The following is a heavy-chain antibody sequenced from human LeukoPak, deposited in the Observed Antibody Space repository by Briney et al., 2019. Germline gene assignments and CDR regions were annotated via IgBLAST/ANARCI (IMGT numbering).Heavy chain of an antibody. CDR3: ARDLLEYYYGSGSYYPEIYAFGI. CDR2: IYYSGST. J-gene: IGHJ3*02. V-gene: IGHV4-59*01. Sequence: SETLSLTCTVSGGSISSYYWSWIRQPPGKGLEWIGYIYYSGSTNYNPSLKSRVTISVDTSKNQFSLKLSSVTAADTAVYYCARDLLEYYYGSGSYYPEIYAFGIWGQGTMVTVSS. D-gene: IGHD3-10*01. CDR1: GGSISSYY.